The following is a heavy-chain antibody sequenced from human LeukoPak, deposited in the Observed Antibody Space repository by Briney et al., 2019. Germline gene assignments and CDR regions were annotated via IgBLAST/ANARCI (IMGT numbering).Heavy chain of an antibody. CDR2: IYPGDSDT. CDR3: ATRGGVAARYYYGMDV. D-gene: IGHD6-13*01. V-gene: IGHV5-51*04. CDR1: GYSFTSYW. Sequence: GESLKISCKGSGYSFTSYWIGWVRQMPGKGLEWMGIIYPGDSDTRYSPSFQGQVTISADKPISTAYLQWSSLKASDTAMYYCATRGGVAARYYYGMDVWGQGTTVTVSS. J-gene: IGHJ6*02.